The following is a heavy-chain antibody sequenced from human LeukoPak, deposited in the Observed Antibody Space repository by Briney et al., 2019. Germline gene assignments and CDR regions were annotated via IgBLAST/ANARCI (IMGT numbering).Heavy chain of an antibody. CDR3: ASSRHYYDSSGVGY. V-gene: IGHV7-4-1*02. J-gene: IGHJ4*02. Sequence: ASVKVSCTASGYTFTSYAMNWVRQAPGQGLEWMGWINTNTGNPTYAQGFTGRFVFSLDTSVSTAYLQISSLKAEDTAVYYCASSRHYYDSSGVGYWGQGTLVTVSS. CDR1: GYTFTSYA. D-gene: IGHD3-22*01. CDR2: INTNTGNP.